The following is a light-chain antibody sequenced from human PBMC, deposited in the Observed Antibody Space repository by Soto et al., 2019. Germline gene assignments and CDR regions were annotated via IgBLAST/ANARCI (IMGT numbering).Light chain of an antibody. J-gene: IGLJ2*01. CDR1: SGSIASNY. V-gene: IGLV6-57*04. CDR2: ENN. CDR3: QSYDSDSVV. Sequence: NFMLTQPHSVSESPGKTVTISCTRSSGSIASNYVQWYQQRPGSAPTTVIYENNQRPSGVPDRFSGSIDSSSNSASLTISGLKTEDESDDYCQSYDSDSVVFGGGTKVTVL.